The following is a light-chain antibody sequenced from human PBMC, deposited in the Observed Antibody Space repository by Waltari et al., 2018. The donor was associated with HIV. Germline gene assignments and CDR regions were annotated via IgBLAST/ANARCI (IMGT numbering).Light chain of an antibody. CDR3: QQYHRWPPLT. J-gene: IGKJ4*01. CDR2: GAS. Sequence: EIVMTQSPDTLSVSPGDRASLCCRASQSIGTNLAWYQHKPGQAPRLLIYGASTRATDIPARFSGSGSGTEFTLTISSLQSEDFAVYSCQQYHRWPPLTFGGGTKVEIK. CDR1: QSIGTN. V-gene: IGKV3-15*01.